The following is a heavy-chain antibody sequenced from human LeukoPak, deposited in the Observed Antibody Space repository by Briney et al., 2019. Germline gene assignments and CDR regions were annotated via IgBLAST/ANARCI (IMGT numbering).Heavy chain of an antibody. J-gene: IGHJ4*02. CDR3: AKDLRYCSSTSCYTDYSDY. CDR2: ISGSGGST. CDR1: GFTFSSYA. D-gene: IGHD2-2*01. V-gene: IGHV3-23*01. Sequence: GGSLRLSCAASGFTFSSYAMSWVRQAPGKGLEWVSAISGSGGSTYYADSVKGRFTISRDNSKNTLYLQMNSLRAEDTAVYYCAKDLRYCSSTSCYTDYSDYWGQGTLVTVSS.